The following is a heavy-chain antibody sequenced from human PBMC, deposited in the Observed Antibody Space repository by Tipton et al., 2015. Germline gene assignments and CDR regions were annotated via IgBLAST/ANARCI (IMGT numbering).Heavy chain of an antibody. CDR3: AKDRSIVVAHPGAFDI. CDR1: GFTFSDYF. D-gene: IGHD6-19*01. V-gene: IGHV3-11*05. Sequence: SLRLSCAASGFTFSDYFVTWIRQAPGKGLEWVSYISGGSDYTYYADSVKGRFTVSRDNSKNTLYLQMNSLRAEDTAVYYCAKDRSIVVAHPGAFDIWGQGTMVIVSS. CDR2: ISGGSDYT. J-gene: IGHJ3*02.